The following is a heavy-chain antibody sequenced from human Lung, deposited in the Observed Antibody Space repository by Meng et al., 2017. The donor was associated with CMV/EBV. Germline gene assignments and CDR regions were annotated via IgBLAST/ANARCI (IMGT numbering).Heavy chain of an antibody. V-gene: IGHV3-21*01. J-gene: IGHJ4*02. CDR3: ARAPYCSSTSCYKRGGYYFDY. CDR1: GFTFSSYS. D-gene: IGHD2-2*02. Sequence: GGSLRLXXAASGFTFSSYSMNWVRQAPGKGLEWVSSISSSSSYIYYADSVKGRFTISRDNAKNSLYLQMNSLRAEDTAVYYCARAPYCSSTSCYKRGGYYFDYWGQGXLVTVSS. CDR2: ISSSSSYI.